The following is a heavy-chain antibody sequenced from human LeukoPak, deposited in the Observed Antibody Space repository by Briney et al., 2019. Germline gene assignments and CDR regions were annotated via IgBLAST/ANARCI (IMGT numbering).Heavy chain of an antibody. CDR2: ISSSNSDI. Sequence: GGSLRLSCAASGFTFSTYTMNWVRQAPGKGLEWVSSISSSNSDIYYADSMKGRSTISRDNAKNSLYLQMTSLRAEDTAVYYCAIMGRGYSYGKDYWGQGTLVTVSS. CDR3: AIMGRGYSYGKDY. V-gene: IGHV3-21*01. CDR1: GFTFSTYT. D-gene: IGHD5-18*01. J-gene: IGHJ4*02.